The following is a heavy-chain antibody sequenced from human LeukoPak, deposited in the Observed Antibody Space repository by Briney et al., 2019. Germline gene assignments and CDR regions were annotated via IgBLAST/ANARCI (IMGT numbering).Heavy chain of an antibody. CDR1: GFALTGNY. Sequence: GGSLGLSCVVSGFALTGNYMSWIRQAPGKEPEWVAYISSGSYSHYNADSVRGRFTISRDNSKNSLYLEMSDLRVEDTALYYCARGKRTFDPWGQGTLVTVTS. CDR2: ISSGSYSH. V-gene: IGHV3-11*01. J-gene: IGHJ5*02. CDR3: ARGKRTFDP.